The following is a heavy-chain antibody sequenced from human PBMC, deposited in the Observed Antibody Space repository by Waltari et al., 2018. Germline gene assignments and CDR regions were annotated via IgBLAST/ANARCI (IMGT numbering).Heavy chain of an antibody. CDR3: VRGLGDS. D-gene: IGHD3-16*01. J-gene: IGHJ5*01. Sequence: VQLVESGGALVQPGGSLRLSCAASGFTFSTHWMHWVRQAPGKGLVWVSRINSDGSLTTSADSVKGRFTISRDNAKNTLYLQMNSLRVEDTAVYYCVRGLGDSWGQGTLVTVSS. CDR1: GFTFSTHW. V-gene: IGHV3-74*01. CDR2: INSDGSLT.